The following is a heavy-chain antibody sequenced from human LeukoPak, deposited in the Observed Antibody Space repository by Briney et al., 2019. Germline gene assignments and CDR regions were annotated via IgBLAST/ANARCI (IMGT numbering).Heavy chain of an antibody. Sequence: GGSLRLSCAASGFTFSTYAMSWVRQAPGKGLEWVSGISVSGGSAYYADSVKGRFTISRDNSKNTLYLQMNRLRAEDTAVYYCAKDRDLLFAHCWFDLWGQGILVTVSS. CDR1: GFTFSTYA. D-gene: IGHD3-10*01. J-gene: IGHJ5*02. V-gene: IGHV3-23*01. CDR2: ISVSGGSA. CDR3: AKDRDLLFAHCWFDL.